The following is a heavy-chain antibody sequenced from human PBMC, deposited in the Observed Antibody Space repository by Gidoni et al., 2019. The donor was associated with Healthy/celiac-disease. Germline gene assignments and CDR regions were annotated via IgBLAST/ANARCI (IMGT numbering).Heavy chain of an antibody. J-gene: IGHJ5*02. Sequence: QVQLVESGGGLVKPGGSLRLSCAASGFTFSYYYMSWIRQAPGKGLEWVSYISSSSSYTNYADSVKGRFTISRDNAKNSLYLQMNSLRAEDTAVYYCARFAGQNWFDPWGQGTLVTVSS. V-gene: IGHV3-11*06. CDR1: GFTFSYYY. CDR2: ISSSSSYT. CDR3: ARFAGQNWFDP.